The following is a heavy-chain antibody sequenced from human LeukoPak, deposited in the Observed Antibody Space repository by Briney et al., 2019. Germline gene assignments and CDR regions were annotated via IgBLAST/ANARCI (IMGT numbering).Heavy chain of an antibody. D-gene: IGHD2-2*01. CDR1: GFTFSSYA. CDR2: ISSNGGST. V-gene: IGHV3-64D*09. J-gene: IGHJ5*02. CDR3: VKDAGSYCSSTSCPNWFDP. Sequence: PGGSLRLSCSASGFTFSSYAMHWVRQAPGKGLEYVSAISSNGGSTYYADSVKGRFTISRDNSKNTLYLQMSSLSAEDTAVYYCVKDAGSYCSSTSCPNWFDPWGQGTLVTVSS.